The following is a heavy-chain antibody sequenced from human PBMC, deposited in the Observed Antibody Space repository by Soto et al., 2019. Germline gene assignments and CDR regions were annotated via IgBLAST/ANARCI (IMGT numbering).Heavy chain of an antibody. CDR1: GFTFSNYA. CDR2: LSGSGSST. V-gene: IGHV3-23*01. Sequence: GGSLKISCAASGFTFSNYAMTWARQAPGKGLGWVSGLSGSGSSTNYADSVRGRFTISRDNSKNTLYLQTNSLRAEDTSVYYCAKIGPPAVAYYGSGIRAPNYYYMDVWRKATTVTVSS. J-gene: IGHJ6*03. D-gene: IGHD3-10*01. CDR3: AKIGPPAVAYYGSGIRAPNYYYMDV.